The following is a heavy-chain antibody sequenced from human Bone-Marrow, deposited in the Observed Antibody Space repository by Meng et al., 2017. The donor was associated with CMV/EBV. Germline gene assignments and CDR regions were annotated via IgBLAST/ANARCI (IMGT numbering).Heavy chain of an antibody. Sequence: ASVKVSCKASGYTFTSYDINWARQATGQGLEWMGWMNPNSGNTGYAQKFQGRVTMTRNTSISTAYMELSSLRSEDTAVYYCARQGGYYDFWSGYHRYYYYGMDVWGQGTTVAVSS. CDR2: MNPNSGNT. V-gene: IGHV1-8*01. D-gene: IGHD3-3*01. J-gene: IGHJ6*02. CDR1: GYTFTSYD. CDR3: ARQGGYYDFWSGYHRYYYYGMDV.